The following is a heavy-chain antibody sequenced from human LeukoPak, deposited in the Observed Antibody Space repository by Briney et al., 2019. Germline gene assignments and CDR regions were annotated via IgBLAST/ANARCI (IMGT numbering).Heavy chain of an antibody. J-gene: IGHJ4*02. CDR1: GFMFSGYT. CDR3: ARAITIFGVVMVYFDS. D-gene: IGHD3-3*01. Sequence: GGSLRLSCAASGFMFSGYTMNWVRQAPGKGLEWVSSISSSGTYIYYTHSVKGRFSISRDNTENSLYLQMNSLRAEDTAVYYCARAITIFGVVMVYFDSWGQGALVTVSS. V-gene: IGHV3-21*01. CDR2: ISSSGTYI.